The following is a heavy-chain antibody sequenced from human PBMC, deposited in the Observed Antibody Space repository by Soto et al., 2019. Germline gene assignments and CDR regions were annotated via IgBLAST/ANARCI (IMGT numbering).Heavy chain of an antibody. CDR3: ARQRGHSRVVPPFGYYFDY. V-gene: IGHV3-7*01. Sequence: PGGSLRLSCAASGFTFSSYWMSGVRQATGKGPEWVANINQDESEKYFMDSVTGRFAISRDNAKNSLYLQMNSLRAEDTAVYYCARQRGHSRVVPPFGYYFDYWGQGTLVTVSS. D-gene: IGHD6-13*01. J-gene: IGHJ4*02. CDR2: INQDESEK. CDR1: GFTFSSYW.